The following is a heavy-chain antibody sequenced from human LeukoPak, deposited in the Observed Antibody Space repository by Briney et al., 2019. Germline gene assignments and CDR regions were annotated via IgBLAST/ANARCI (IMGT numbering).Heavy chain of an antibody. CDR3: ATGSAYSSGWLDYFDY. CDR2: FDPEDGET. D-gene: IGHD6-19*01. Sequence: ASVKVSCKVSGYTLTELSMHWVRQAPGKGLEWRGGFDPEDGETIYAQKFQGRVTMTEDTSTDTAYMELSSLRSEDTAVYYCATGSAYSSGWLDYFDYWGQGTLVTVSS. V-gene: IGHV1-24*01. J-gene: IGHJ4*02. CDR1: GYTLTELS.